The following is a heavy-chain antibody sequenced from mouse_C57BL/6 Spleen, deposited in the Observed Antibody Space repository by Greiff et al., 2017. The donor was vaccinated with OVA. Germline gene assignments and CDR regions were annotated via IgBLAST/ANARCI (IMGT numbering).Heavy chain of an antibody. V-gene: IGHV1-82*01. Sequence: QVQLQHSGPELVKPGASVKISCKASGYAFSSSWMNWVKQRPGKGLEWIGRIYPGDGDTNYNGKFKGKATLTADKSSSTAYMQLSSLTSEDSAVYYCARNYDGYYAFDYWGQGTTLTVSS. CDR2: IYPGDGDT. CDR1: GYAFSSSW. J-gene: IGHJ2*01. CDR3: ARNYDGYYAFDY. D-gene: IGHD2-3*01.